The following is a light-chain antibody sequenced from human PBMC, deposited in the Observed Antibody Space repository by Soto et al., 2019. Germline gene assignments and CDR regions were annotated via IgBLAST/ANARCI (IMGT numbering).Light chain of an antibody. V-gene: IGKV1-12*01. Sequence: DIQMTQSPSSVSASVGDRVTMTCRASQGISSWLVWYQQKPGKAPKLLIYAASSLQSGVPSRFSGSGSGTDFTLTISGLQPEDPATYYCQQANSFPWTFGQGTKVDIK. CDR1: QGISSW. J-gene: IGKJ1*01. CDR3: QQANSFPWT. CDR2: AAS.